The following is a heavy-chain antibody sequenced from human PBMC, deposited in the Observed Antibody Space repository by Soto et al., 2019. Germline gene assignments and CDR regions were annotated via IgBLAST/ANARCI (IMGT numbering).Heavy chain of an antibody. CDR3: ARGVVVVVAARVGYGMDV. CDR2: INHSGST. J-gene: IGHJ6*02. Sequence: QVQLQQWGAGLLKPSETLSLTCAVYGGSFSGYYWTWIRQPPGKGLEWIGEINHSGSTNYNSSLKSRVIISVDPSMNQFSLKLRSVTAADTAVYYCARGVVVVVAARVGYGMDVWGQGTTVTVSS. D-gene: IGHD2-15*01. CDR1: GGSFSGYY. V-gene: IGHV4-34*01.